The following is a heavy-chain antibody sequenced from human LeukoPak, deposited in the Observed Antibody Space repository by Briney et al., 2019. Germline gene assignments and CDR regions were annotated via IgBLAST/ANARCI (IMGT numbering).Heavy chain of an antibody. CDR2: INPSGGST. CDR1: GYTLTSHY. J-gene: IGHJ5*02. Sequence: EASVKVSCKASGYTLTSHYMHWVRQAPEQGLEWMGIINPSGGSTSYAQKFQGRVTMTRDMSTRTDYMELSSLRYEDTAVYYCARDVSSTSYWWFDPWGQGTLVIVSS. CDR3: ARDVSSTSYWWFDP. D-gene: IGHD2/OR15-2a*01. V-gene: IGHV1-46*01.